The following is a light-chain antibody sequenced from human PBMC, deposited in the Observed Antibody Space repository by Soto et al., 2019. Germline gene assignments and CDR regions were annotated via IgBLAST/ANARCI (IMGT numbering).Light chain of an antibody. Sequence: EIVLTQSPATLSLSPGKRATLTCRASQTVRSSYIAWYQQKPGQPPRLLIYGASIRATGIPERISSSGSGKKFTITISRLEPEAFAVYFCQQYARSLRTFGQGTKVEIK. V-gene: IGKV3-20*01. CDR1: QTVRSSY. CDR3: QQYARSLRT. J-gene: IGKJ1*01. CDR2: GAS.